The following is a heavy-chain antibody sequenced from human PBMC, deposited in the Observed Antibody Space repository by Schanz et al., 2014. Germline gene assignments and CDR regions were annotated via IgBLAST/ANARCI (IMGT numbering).Heavy chain of an antibody. CDR2: VCYDGSKK. D-gene: IGHD1-26*01. CDR3: VKDRQRELLRDDHYYGMDV. CDR1: GFTFSSYG. J-gene: IGHJ6*02. V-gene: IGHV3-33*06. Sequence: LVESGGGVVQPGRSLRLSCAASGFTFSSYGMHWVRQVPGKGLEWVAVVCYDGSKKYYADSVKGRFTTSRDNSKNTMYLQMNSLRAEDTAVYYCVKDRQRELLRDDHYYGMDVWGQGTTVTVPS.